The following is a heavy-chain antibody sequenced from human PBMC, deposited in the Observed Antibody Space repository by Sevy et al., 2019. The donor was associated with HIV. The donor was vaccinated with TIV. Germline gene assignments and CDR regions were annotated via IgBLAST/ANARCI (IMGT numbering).Heavy chain of an antibody. D-gene: IGHD1-26*01. CDR3: AATATHLDY. CDR1: GFTFSSFG. Sequence: GGSLRLSCAASGFTFSSFGMHWVRQAPGKGLEWVAVIWYEGSTTYYADSVRGRFTISRDSSNNTLYLQRNSLRADDTAVYYCAATATHLDYWGQGTLVTVSS. V-gene: IGHV3-33*01. J-gene: IGHJ4*02. CDR2: IWYEGSTT.